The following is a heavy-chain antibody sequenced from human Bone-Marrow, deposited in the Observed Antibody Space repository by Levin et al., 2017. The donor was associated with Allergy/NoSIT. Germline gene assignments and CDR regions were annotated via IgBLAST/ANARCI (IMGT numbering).Heavy chain of an antibody. Sequence: SVKVSCKSSEDTISSYSISWMRQAPGQGLEWMGGIIPIFGTATYAQKFQDRLTFTADRSTSTAYMELTSLKSEDTAVYYCARDAAGYYYFMDVWGKGTTVIVSS. V-gene: IGHV1-69*06. J-gene: IGHJ6*03. D-gene: IGHD2-15*01. CDR3: ARDAAGYYYFMDV. CDR1: EDTISSYS. CDR2: IIPIFGTA.